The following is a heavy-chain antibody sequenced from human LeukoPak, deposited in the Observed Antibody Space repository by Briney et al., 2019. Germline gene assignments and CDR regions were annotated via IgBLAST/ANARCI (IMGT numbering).Heavy chain of an antibody. CDR3: GKYLQTTVGANDY. D-gene: IGHD1-26*01. J-gene: IGHJ4*02. V-gene: IGHV3-23*01. Sequence: GGSLRLSCAASGFIFSNYPMNWVRQATGKGLEWVSVISGSGGATFYGDSVQGRFTISRDNSRDTLYLQMNGLTAEDTAVYYCGKYLQTTVGANDYWGQGTLVTVSS. CDR1: GFIFSNYP. CDR2: ISGSGGAT.